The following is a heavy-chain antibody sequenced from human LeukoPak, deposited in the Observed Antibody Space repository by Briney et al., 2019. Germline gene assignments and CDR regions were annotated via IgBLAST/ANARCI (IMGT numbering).Heavy chain of an antibody. V-gene: IGHV1-2*02. CDR2: INPNSGGT. CDR3: TRVQKVVYYFDY. J-gene: IGHJ4*02. CDR1: GYTFTGYY. D-gene: IGHD2-8*02. Sequence: ASVKVSCKASGYTFTGYYMHWVRQAPRQGLEWMGWINPNSGGTNYAQKFQGRVTMTRDTSVSTAYMDLSSLTFDDTAIYYCTRVQKVVYYFDYWGQGTLVTVSS.